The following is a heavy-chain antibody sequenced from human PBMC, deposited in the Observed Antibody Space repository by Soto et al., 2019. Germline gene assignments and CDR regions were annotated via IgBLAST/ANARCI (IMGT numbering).Heavy chain of an antibody. D-gene: IGHD2-15*01. CDR1: GGTFSSYA. CDR2: IIPIFGTA. J-gene: IGHJ4*02. V-gene: IGHV1-69*12. Sequence: QVQLVQSGAEVKKPGSSVKVSCKASGGTFSSYAISWVRQAPGQGLEWMGGIIPIFGTANYAQKFQGRVTITADDSTSPAYMALGSLRSEDTAVYYCAREPYCSGGSCYSHWGQGTLVTVSS. CDR3: AREPYCSGGSCYSH.